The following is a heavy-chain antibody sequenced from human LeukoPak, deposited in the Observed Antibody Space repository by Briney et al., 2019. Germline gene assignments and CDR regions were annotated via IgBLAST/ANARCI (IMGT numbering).Heavy chain of an antibody. J-gene: IGHJ4*02. Sequence: GESLKISCKGSGYSFTSYWIGWVRQMPGKGLEWMGIIYPGDSDTRYSPSFQGQVTISAASSINTAYLQWTSLKASDTARYYCARSSTIAVAEIYFDYWGQGTLVTVSS. V-gene: IGHV5-51*01. CDR3: ARSSTIAVAEIYFDY. CDR1: GYSFTSYW. D-gene: IGHD6-19*01. CDR2: IYPGDSDT.